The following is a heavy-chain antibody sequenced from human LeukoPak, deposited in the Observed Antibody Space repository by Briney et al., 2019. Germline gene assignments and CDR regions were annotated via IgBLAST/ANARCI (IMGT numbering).Heavy chain of an antibody. CDR1: GYSFTSYW. J-gene: IGHJ5*02. V-gene: IGHV5-51*01. Sequence: HGESLKISCKGSGYSFTSYWIGWVRQMPGKGLEWMGIIYPGDSDTRYSPSFQGQVTISADKSIGTAYLQWSSLKASDTAMYYCARREWHGGSGWYGSNNWFDPWGQGTLVTVSS. CDR3: ARREWHGGSGWYGSNNWFDP. D-gene: IGHD6-19*01. CDR2: IYPGDSDT.